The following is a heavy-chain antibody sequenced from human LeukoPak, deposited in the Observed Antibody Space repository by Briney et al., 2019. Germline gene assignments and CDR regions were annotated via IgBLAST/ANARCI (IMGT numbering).Heavy chain of an antibody. CDR3: ASDSSSSTSPLYLDY. CDR2: ISSSSSTI. V-gene: IGHV3-48*04. CDR1: GFTFSSYS. D-gene: IGHD6-13*01. Sequence: GGSLRLSCAASGFTFSSYSMNWVRQAPGKGLEWVSYISSSSSTIYYADSVKGRFTISRDNAKTSLYLQMNSLRAEDTAVYYCASDSSSSTSPLYLDYWGQGTLVTVSS. J-gene: IGHJ4*02.